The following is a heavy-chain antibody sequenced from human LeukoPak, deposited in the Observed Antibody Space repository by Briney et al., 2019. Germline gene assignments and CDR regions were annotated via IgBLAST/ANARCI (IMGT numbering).Heavy chain of an antibody. Sequence: GRSMRLSSAASAFTFSSYSMNWDRQAAGKGREWVSSISINSSTIYYADSVKGRFTISRDNAKNSLYLQMNSLRAEDTAVYYCARDTYYYDSSGYCFDYWGQGTLVTVSS. J-gene: IGHJ4*02. CDR2: ISINSSTI. V-gene: IGHV3-48*04. CDR1: AFTFSSYS. CDR3: ARDTYYYDSSGYCFDY. D-gene: IGHD3-22*01.